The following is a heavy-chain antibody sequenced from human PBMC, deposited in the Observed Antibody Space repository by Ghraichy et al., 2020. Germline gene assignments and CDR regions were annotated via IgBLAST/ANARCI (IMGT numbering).Heavy chain of an antibody. J-gene: IGHJ1*01. CDR1: GFTFNNYA. Sequence: GSLRLSCAASGFTFNNYAMSWVRQAPGKGLEWVSAISGGGGGTYYADSVKGRFTISRDDSKNTLFLQMNSLRGEDTAVYYCAKFARDWPNEYLQHWGQGALVTVSS. CDR3: AKFARDWPNEYLQH. D-gene: IGHD3/OR15-3a*01. CDR2: ISGGGGGT. V-gene: IGHV3-23*01.